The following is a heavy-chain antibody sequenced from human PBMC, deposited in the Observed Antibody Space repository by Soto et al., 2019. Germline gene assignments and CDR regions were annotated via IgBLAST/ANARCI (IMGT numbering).Heavy chain of an antibody. D-gene: IGHD6-13*01. CDR1: GYSFTSYW. V-gene: IGHV5-10-1*01. CDR3: ARHTIAAAGYYYYGIDV. Sequence: GESLKISCKGSGYSFTSYWISWVRQMPGKGLEWMGRIDPSDSYTNYSPSFQGHVTISADKSISTAYLQWSSLKASDTAMYYCARHTIAAAGYYYYGIDVWGQGTTVTVSS. J-gene: IGHJ6*02. CDR2: IDPSDSYT.